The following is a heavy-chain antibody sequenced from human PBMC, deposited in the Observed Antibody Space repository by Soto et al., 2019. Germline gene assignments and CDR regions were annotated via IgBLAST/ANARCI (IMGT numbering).Heavy chain of an antibody. CDR1: GGSISSGGYS. V-gene: IGHV4-30-2*01. D-gene: IGHD6-19*01. Sequence: QLQLQESGSGLVKPSQTLSLTCAVSGGSISSGGYSWSWIRQPPGKRLEWIGYIYHSGSTYYNPSLKSRVTISVDRSRDQFSLKLSSVTAADTAVYYCARAGGLGAVAVDYWGQGTLVTVSS. CDR2: IYHSGST. J-gene: IGHJ4*02. CDR3: ARAGGLGAVAVDY.